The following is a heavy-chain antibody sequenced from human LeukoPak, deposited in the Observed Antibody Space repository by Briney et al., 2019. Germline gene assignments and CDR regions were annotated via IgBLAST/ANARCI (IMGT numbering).Heavy chain of an antibody. CDR1: GFTFSSYS. Sequence: GGSLRLSCAASGFTFSSYSMNWVRQAPGKGLEWVSSISSSSSYIYYADSVKGRFTISRDNTKNSLYLQINSLKDEDTAVYYCARAAAPLTYCMDVWGKGTTVTVYS. CDR3: ARAAAPLTYCMDV. CDR2: ISSSSSYI. V-gene: IGHV3-21*01. D-gene: IGHD6-13*01. J-gene: IGHJ6*03.